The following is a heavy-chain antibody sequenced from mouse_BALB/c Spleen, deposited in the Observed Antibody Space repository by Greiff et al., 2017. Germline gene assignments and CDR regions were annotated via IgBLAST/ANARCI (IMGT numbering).Heavy chain of an antibody. CDR3: ARKLLLDY. V-gene: IGHV3-2*02. CDR2: ISYSGST. CDR1: GYSITSDYA. D-gene: IGHD2-12*01. J-gene: IGHJ2*01. Sequence: VQLKESGPGLVKPSQSLSLTCTVTGYSITSDYAWNWIRQFPGNKLEWMGYISYSGSTSYNPSLKSRISITLDTSKNQSFLQLNSVTTEDTATYYCARKLLLDYWGQGTTLTVSS.